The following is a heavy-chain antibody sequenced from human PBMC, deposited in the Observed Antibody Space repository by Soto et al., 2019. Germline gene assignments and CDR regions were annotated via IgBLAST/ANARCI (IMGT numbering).Heavy chain of an antibody. CDR1: GGSISSYC. Sequence: SETLSLTCTVSGGSISSYCWSCIRQPPGKGLEWIVYIYYSGSTNYNPSLKSRVTISVDTSKNKFSLKLSSVTAAATAVYYCARGPHYNCYRMEVWAQGTTVTVSS. CDR3: ARGPHYNCYRMEV. J-gene: IGHJ6*01. V-gene: IGHV4-59*01. CDR2: IYYSGST.